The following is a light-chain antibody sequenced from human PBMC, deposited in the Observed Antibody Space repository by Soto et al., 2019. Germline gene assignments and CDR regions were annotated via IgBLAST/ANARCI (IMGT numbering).Light chain of an antibody. J-gene: IGLJ1*01. Sequence: QSVLTQPPSVSGAPGQRVTISCTGSSSNIGAGYDVHWYQQLPGTAPKLLIYGNSNRPSGVPDRFSGSKSGTSASLAFTGFQAEDEADYYCQSYDSSLNGRVFGTGTKLTVL. CDR3: QSYDSSLNGRV. V-gene: IGLV1-40*01. CDR1: SSNIGAGYD. CDR2: GNS.